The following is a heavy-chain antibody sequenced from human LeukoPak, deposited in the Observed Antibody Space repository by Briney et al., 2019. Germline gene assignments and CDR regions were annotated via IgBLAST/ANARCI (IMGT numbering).Heavy chain of an antibody. V-gene: IGHV3-23*01. D-gene: IGHD1-20*01. J-gene: IGHJ5*02. Sequence: GGSLRLSCAASGFTFSSYAMSWVRQAPGKGLEWVSAISGSGGSTHYADSVKGRFTISRDNSKTTLYLQMNSLRAEDTAVYYCAKDGGYNWDDWFDPWGQATLDTVSS. CDR3: AKDGGYNWDDWFDP. CDR2: ISGSGGST. CDR1: GFTFSSYA.